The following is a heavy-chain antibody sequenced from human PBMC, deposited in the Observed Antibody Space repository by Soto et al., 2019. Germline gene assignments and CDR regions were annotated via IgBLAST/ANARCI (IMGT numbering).Heavy chain of an antibody. CDR3: AAEGSYDILTGFYTPRSFDT. Sequence: PXGTLSLTCTVSGGSITRYYWSWIRQPPGKGLEWIGNIFYSGATNYSPSLKSRLTISVDTSKNQFSLTLRSVTAADTAVYYCAAEGSYDILTGFYTPRSFDTWGQGTMVTVSS. CDR2: IFYSGAT. D-gene: IGHD3-9*01. J-gene: IGHJ3*02. CDR1: GGSITRYY. V-gene: IGHV4-59*01.